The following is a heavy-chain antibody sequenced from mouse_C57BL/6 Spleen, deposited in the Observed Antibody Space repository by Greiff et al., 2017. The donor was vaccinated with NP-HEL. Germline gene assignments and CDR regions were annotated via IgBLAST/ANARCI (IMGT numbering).Heavy chain of an antibody. J-gene: IGHJ4*01. CDR2: IRNKANGYTT. CDR3: ARSISYDYAESTFSTMDY. CDR1: GFTFTDYY. Sequence: EVNVVESGGGLVQPGGSLSLSCAASGFTFTDYYMTWVRQPPGKALEWLGFIRNKANGYTTEYSPSVKGRFTISRANSQSILYLQMNALRAEDSATYYSARSISYDYAESTFSTMDYWGQGTSVTVSS. D-gene: IGHD2-4*01. V-gene: IGHV7-3*01.